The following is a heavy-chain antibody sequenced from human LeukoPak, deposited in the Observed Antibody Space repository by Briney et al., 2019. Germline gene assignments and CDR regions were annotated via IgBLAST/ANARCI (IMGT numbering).Heavy chain of an antibody. CDR2: IYTSGST. J-gene: IGHJ5*02. V-gene: IGHV4-4*09. CDR3: ARRSWQLGLDP. Sequence: SETLSLTCTVSGGSTSSYYWSWIRQPPGKGLEWIGYIYTSGSTNYNPSLKSRVTISVDTSKNQFSLKLSSVTAADTAVYYCARRSWQLGLDPWGQGTLVTVSS. CDR1: GGSTSSYY. D-gene: IGHD6-6*01.